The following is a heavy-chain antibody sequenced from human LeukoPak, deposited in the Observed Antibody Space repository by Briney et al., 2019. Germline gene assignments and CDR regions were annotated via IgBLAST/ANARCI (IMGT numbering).Heavy chain of an antibody. V-gene: IGHV1-69*13. J-gene: IGHJ4*02. CDR3: AMRDGYNLYYFDY. D-gene: IGHD5-24*01. Sequence: ASVKVSCKASGGTFSSYAISWVRQAPGQGLEWMGGIIPIFGTANYAQKFQGRVTITADESTSTAYMELSSLRSEDTAVYYCAMRDGYNLYYFDYWGQGTLVTVSS. CDR1: GGTFSSYA. CDR2: IIPIFGTA.